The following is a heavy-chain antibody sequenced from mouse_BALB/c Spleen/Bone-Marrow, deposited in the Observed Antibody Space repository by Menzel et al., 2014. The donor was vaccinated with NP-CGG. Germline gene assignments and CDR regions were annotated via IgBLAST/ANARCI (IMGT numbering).Heavy chain of an antibody. V-gene: IGHV14-3*02. D-gene: IGHD1-2*01. CDR1: GFNIKDIY. CDR2: IDPANGDT. Sequence: EVQLQQSGAELVKPGASVKLSCTASGFNIKDIYMHWVKQRPEQGLEWIGRIDPANGDTKYDPKFQGKATITADTSSNTGYLQLSSLTSEDTAVYYCARDYGPFDYWGQGTTLTVSS. J-gene: IGHJ2*01. CDR3: ARDYGPFDY.